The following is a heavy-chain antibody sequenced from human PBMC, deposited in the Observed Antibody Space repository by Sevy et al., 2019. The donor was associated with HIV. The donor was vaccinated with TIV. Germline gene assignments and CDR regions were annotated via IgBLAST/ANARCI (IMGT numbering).Heavy chain of an antibody. D-gene: IGHD3-9*01. CDR2: IWYDGSDK. V-gene: IGHV3-30*02. CDR3: ASDILTGSDY. CDR1: GFTFSSYG. J-gene: IGHJ4*02. Sequence: GGSLRLSCAASGFTFSSYGMHWVRQAPGKGLEWVAIIWYDGSDKYYADSVKGRFAISRDNSKNTLYLQMNTLRIEDTAVYYCASDILTGSDYWGQRTLVTVSS.